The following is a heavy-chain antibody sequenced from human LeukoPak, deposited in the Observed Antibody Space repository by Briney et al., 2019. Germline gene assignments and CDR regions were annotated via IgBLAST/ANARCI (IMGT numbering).Heavy chain of an antibody. CDR1: GFTFSSYG. CDR2: ISYDGSNK. Sequence: GGSLRLSCAASGFTFSSYGMHWVRQAPGKGLEWVAVISYDGSNKYYADSVKGRFTISRDNSKNTLYLQMNSLRAEDTAVYYCAGTRSSSWYDWFDPWGQGTLVTVSS. D-gene: IGHD6-13*01. CDR3: AGTRSSSWYDWFDP. J-gene: IGHJ5*02. V-gene: IGHV3-30*03.